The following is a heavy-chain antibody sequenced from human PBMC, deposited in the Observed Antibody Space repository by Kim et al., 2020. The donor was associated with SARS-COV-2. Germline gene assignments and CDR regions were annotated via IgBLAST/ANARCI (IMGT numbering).Heavy chain of an antibody. CDR1: GGSISSGGYY. CDR3: ARAADWVVVGPFDY. J-gene: IGHJ4*02. Sequence: SETLSLTCTVSGGSISSGGYYWSWIRQHPGKGLEWIGYIYYSGSTYYNPSLKSRVTISVDTSKNQFSLKLSSVTAADTAVYYCARAADWVVVGPFDYWGQGTLVTVSS. V-gene: IGHV4-31*03. D-gene: IGHD3-22*01. CDR2: IYYSGST.